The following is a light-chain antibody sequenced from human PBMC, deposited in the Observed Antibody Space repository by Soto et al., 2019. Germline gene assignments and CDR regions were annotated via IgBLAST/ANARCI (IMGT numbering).Light chain of an antibody. Sequence: QSALTQPASVSGSPGQSISISCTGTSSDVGGYNYVSWYQHQPGKAPKLVIFDVSGRPSGISNRFSGSKSGNTASLTISGLRPEDEADYYCCSYAGSSTFVFGTGTKVTVL. V-gene: IGLV2-14*03. CDR3: CSYAGSSTFV. J-gene: IGLJ1*01. CDR2: DVS. CDR1: SSDVGGYNY.